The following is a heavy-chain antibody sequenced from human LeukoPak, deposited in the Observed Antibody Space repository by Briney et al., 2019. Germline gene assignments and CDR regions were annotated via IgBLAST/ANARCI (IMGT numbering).Heavy chain of an antibody. Sequence: SETLSLTCTVSGDSITSSSYYWAWIRQPPGKGLEWIGSVFQSVATYYTPSLQGRVTMSIDTSKNQCSLKLSSVTAADTAVYYCAREYYGTLEFWGQGTLVPVSP. CDR2: VFQSVAT. CDR3: AREYYGTLEF. J-gene: IGHJ4*02. V-gene: IGHV4-39*01. D-gene: IGHD3-10*01. CDR1: GDSITSSSYY.